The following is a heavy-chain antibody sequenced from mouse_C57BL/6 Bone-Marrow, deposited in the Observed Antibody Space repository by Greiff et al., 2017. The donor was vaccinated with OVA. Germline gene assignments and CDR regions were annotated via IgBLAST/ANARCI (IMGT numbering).Heavy chain of an antibody. J-gene: IGHJ1*03. CDR2: INPSNGGT. V-gene: IGHV1-53*01. D-gene: IGHD4-1*01. Sequence: QVQLKQSGTELVKPGASVKLSCKASGYTFTSYWMHWVKQRPGQGLEWIGNINPSNGGTNYNEKFKSKATLTVDKSSSTAYMQLSSLTSEDSAVYYCAREGTGTRGYFDVWGTGTTVTVSS. CDR1: GYTFTSYW. CDR3: AREGTGTRGYFDV.